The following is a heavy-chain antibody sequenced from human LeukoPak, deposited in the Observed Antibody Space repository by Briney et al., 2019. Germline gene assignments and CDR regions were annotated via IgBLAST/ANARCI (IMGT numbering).Heavy chain of an antibody. V-gene: IGHV3-30*18. CDR3: AKSDYYDRSGYYYDPNDSFDI. D-gene: IGHD3-22*01. CDR1: GFTFSSYG. J-gene: IGHJ3*02. Sequence: GGSLRLSCAASGFTFSSYGMHWVRQAPGKGLEWVAVISYDGSNKYYADSVKGRFTISRDNSKNTLYLQMNSLRAEDTAVYYCAKSDYYDRSGYYYDPNDSFDIWGQGTMVTVPS. CDR2: ISYDGSNK.